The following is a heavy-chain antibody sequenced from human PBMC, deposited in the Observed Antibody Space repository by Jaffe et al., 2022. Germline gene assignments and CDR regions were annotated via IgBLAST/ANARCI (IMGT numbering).Heavy chain of an antibody. Sequence: EVQLVESGGGLVQPGRSLRLSCTASGFTFGDYAMSWFRQAPGKGLEWVGFIRSKAYGGTTEYAASVKGRFTISRDDSKSIAYLQMNSLKTEDTAVYYCTRGVVDTAMVTGWYYYYYMDVWGKGTTVTVSS. V-gene: IGHV3-49*03. CDR1: GFTFGDYA. CDR3: TRGVVDTAMVTGWYYYYYMDV. CDR2: IRSKAYGGTT. D-gene: IGHD5-18*01. J-gene: IGHJ6*03.